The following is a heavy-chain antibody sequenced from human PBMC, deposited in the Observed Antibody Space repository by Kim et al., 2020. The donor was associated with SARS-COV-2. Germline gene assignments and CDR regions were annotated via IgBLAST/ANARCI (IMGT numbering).Heavy chain of an antibody. Sequence: SETLSLTCTVSGGSLRSFYWNWIRQSPGKGLEWIGYIYYSGSTNYNPSLNSRVAMSLDSSKNQFSLNLTSVTAVDTVVYYCVRFLPLGASLWFDSWGQGT. J-gene: IGHJ5*01. CDR2: IYYSGST. V-gene: IGHV4-59*08. D-gene: IGHD3-3*01. CDR1: GGSLRSFY. CDR3: VRFLPLGASLWFDS.